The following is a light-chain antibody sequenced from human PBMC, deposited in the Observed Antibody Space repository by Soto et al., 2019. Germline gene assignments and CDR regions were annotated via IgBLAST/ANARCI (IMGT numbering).Light chain of an antibody. Sequence: EIVLTQSAVTLSLSPGERATLSFRASQSVSSYLAWYQQKPGQAPRLLIYDASIRATGSPARFSGSGSGTDFTLTISSREREDFAVYYCQHYGGSQGTFGQGTKV. CDR1: QSVSSY. CDR3: QHYGGSQGT. CDR2: DAS. V-gene: IGKV3-11*01. J-gene: IGKJ1*01.